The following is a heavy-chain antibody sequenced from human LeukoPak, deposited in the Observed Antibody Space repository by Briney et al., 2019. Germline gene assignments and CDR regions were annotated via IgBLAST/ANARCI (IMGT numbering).Heavy chain of an antibody. CDR3: ARGLYGSGIVAYYMDV. CDR1: GGTFSSYA. D-gene: IGHD3-10*01. CDR2: IIPIFGTA. V-gene: IGHV1-69*13. Sequence: ASVKVSCKASGGTFSSYAISWVRQAPGQGLEWMGGIIPIFGTANYAQKFQGRVTITADESTSTAYMELSSLRSEDTAVYYCARGLYGSGIVAYYMDVWGKGTTVTVSS. J-gene: IGHJ6*03.